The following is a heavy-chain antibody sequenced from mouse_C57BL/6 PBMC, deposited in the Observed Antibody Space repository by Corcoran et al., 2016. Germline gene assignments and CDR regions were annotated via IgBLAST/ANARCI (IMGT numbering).Heavy chain of an antibody. V-gene: IGHV3-6*01. CDR3: ARGTDSSGLDY. CDR1: GYSITSGYY. D-gene: IGHD3-2*02. J-gene: IGHJ2*01. CDR2: ISYDGSN. Sequence: DVQLQESGPGLVKPSQSLSLTCSVTGYSITSGYYWNWIRQFPGNKLECMGYISYDGSNNYNPSLKNRISITRDTSTNQFFLKLNSVTTEDTATYCCARGTDSSGLDYWGQGTTLTVSS.